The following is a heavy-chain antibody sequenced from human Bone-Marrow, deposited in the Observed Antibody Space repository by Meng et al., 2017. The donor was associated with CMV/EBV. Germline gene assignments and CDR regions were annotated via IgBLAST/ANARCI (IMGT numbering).Heavy chain of an antibody. CDR2: HSSGSA. CDR1: GGSIRGYQ. J-gene: IGHJ4*02. V-gene: IGHV4-59*01. D-gene: IGHD1-26*01. Sequence: SETLSLTCSVSGGSIRGYQWAWVRQAPGKGLEWIGHSSGSATYNPSLRSRVTISVDESKKQFSLNLNFVTAADTALYFYARDNMGSLDYWGQGALVTVSS. CDR3: ARDNMGSLDY.